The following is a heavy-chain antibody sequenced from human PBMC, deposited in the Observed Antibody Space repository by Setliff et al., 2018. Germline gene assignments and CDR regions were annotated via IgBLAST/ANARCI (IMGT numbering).Heavy chain of an antibody. J-gene: IGHJ4*02. CDR3: ARAGDAATNRKGVFEF. V-gene: IGHV1-46*01. CDR1: GYTFTNYH. D-gene: IGHD4-17*01. CDR2: INPSGGRT. Sequence: GSVKVSCKASGYTFTNYHMHWVRQAPGQGLEWMGIINPSGGRTSYAQKFQGRVTMTRDTSTSTVYMELASLRSEDTAVYYCARAGDAATNRKGVFEFWGQGTLVTVSS.